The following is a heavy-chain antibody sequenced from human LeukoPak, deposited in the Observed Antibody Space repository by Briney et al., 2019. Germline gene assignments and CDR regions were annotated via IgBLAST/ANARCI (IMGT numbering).Heavy chain of an antibody. CDR2: IRSEAYGGTT. CDR1: GFSFGHYA. CDR3: AREGEYCSGGSCYWVDY. V-gene: IGHV3-49*03. J-gene: IGHJ4*02. Sequence: GGSLRLSCTASGFSFGHYAMSWFRQAPGKGLEWVGLIRSEAYGGTTEYAASVKGRFTISRDDSKSIAYLQMNRLKTEDTAMYYCAREGEYCSGGSCYWVDYWGQGTLVTVSS. D-gene: IGHD2-15*01.